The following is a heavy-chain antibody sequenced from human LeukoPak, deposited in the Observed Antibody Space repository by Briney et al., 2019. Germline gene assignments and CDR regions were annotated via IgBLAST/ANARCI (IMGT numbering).Heavy chain of an antibody. Sequence: PSETLSLTCAVYGGSFRGYYWSWIRPPPGRGLEGIGEINHSGNTNYNPSLKSRVTISVDTSKNQFSLKLSSVTAADTAVYYCARGPGGFWSGYPSGYFDYWGQGTLVTVSS. CDR1: GGSFRGYY. D-gene: IGHD3-3*01. J-gene: IGHJ4*02. V-gene: IGHV4-34*01. CDR2: INHSGNT. CDR3: ARGPGGFWSGYPSGYFDY.